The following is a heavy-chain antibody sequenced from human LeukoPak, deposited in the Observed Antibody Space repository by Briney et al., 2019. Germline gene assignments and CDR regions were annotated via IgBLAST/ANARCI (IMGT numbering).Heavy chain of an antibody. CDR2: IKHGGSEK. CDR3: ATDRGWRTSGYYLYYFEY. CDR1: GFIFTNYF. V-gene: IGHV3-7*01. J-gene: IGHJ4*02. D-gene: IGHD3-3*01. Sequence: PGGSLRLSCAASGFIFTNYFMSWVRQAPGKGLEWVASIKHGGSEKYYVDSVRGRFTISRDNTKNSLYLQMGSLRAEDTAVYYCATDRGWRTSGYYLYYFEYWGQGTLVTFSS.